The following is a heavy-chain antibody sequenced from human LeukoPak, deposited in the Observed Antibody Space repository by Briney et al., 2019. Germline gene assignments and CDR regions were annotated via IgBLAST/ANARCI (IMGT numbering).Heavy chain of an antibody. V-gene: IGHV3-7*01. CDR2: IKQDGSEK. J-gene: IGHJ5*02. CDR1: GFTFSSYW. CDR3: ARVATGSYDWFDP. Sequence: GGSLRLSCAASGFTFSSYWMSWVRQAPGKGLEWVANIKQDGSEKYYVDSVKGRFTISRDNAKNSLYLQMNSLRAEDTAVYYCARVATGSYDWFDPWGQGTLVTVSS. D-gene: IGHD3-10*01.